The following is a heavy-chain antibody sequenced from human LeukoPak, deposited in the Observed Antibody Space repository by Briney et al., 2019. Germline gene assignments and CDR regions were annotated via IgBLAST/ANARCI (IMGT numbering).Heavy chain of an antibody. CDR2: ISSSSSTI. Sequence: GGSLRLSCAASGFTFSSYSMNWVRQAPGKGLEWVSYISSSSSTIYYADSVKGRFTISRDNAKNTLYLQMNSLRAEDTAVYYCASSGLLWFGEYQLDYWGQGTLVTVSS. J-gene: IGHJ4*02. V-gene: IGHV3-48*04. D-gene: IGHD3-10*01. CDR3: ASSGLLWFGEYQLDY. CDR1: GFTFSSYS.